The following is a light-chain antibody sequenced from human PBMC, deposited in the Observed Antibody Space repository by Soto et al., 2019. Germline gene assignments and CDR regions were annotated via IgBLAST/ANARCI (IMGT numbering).Light chain of an antibody. V-gene: IGKV3-20*01. J-gene: IGKJ1*01. CDR2: GAS. CDR3: QQYGSSPPGT. Sequence: EIVLTQSPGTLSLSPGERATLACRSSQSVSSNNLAWYQQRPGQAPRVVIYGASTRATGIPERFSGSGSGTDFTLTISRLEPEDFAVYYCQQYGSSPPGTFGQGTKVDIK. CDR1: QSVSSNN.